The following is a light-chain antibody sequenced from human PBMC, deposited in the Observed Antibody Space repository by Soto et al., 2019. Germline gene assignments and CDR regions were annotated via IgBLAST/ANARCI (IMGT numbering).Light chain of an antibody. J-gene: IGLJ1*01. V-gene: IGLV2-11*01. CDR2: DVS. Sequence: QSALTQPRSVAGSPGQSVTISCTGTSSDVGGYNYVSWYQQHPGKAPKLMIYDVSKRPSGVPDRFSGSKSGNTASLTISGLQAEDEIDYYCCSYAGNYTYVFGSGTKLTVL. CDR1: SSDVGGYNY. CDR3: CSYAGNYTYV.